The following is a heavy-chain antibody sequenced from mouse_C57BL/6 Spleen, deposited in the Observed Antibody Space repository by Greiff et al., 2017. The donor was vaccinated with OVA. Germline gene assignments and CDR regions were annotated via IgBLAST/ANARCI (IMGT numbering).Heavy chain of an antibody. V-gene: IGHV1-64*01. D-gene: IGHD1-1*01. J-gene: IGHJ2*01. CDR2: IHPNSGST. CDR3: ARSGYYGSSPYFDY. Sequence: QVQLQQPGAELVKPGASVKLSCKASGYTFTSYWMHWVKQRPGQGLAWIGMIHPNSGSTNYNEKFKGKATFTADTSSNTAYMQLSSLTTEDSAIYYCARSGYYGSSPYFDYWGQGTTLTVSS. CDR1: GYTFTSYW.